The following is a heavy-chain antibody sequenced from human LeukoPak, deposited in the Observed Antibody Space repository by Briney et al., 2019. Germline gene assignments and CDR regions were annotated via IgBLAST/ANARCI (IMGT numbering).Heavy chain of an antibody. D-gene: IGHD2-2*02. CDR1: RYTFSSYG. CDR3: ASSGEGYCSSTSCYTWDFQH. CDR2: ISVYTGNT. J-gene: IGHJ1*01. V-gene: IGHV1-18*01. Sequence: ASVKVSCKAFRYTFSSYGISWVRQAPGQGLEWMGWISVYTGNTNYAQKFQGRVTITADESTSTAYMELSSLRSEDTAVYYCASSGEGYCSSTSCYTWDFQHWGQGTLVTVSS.